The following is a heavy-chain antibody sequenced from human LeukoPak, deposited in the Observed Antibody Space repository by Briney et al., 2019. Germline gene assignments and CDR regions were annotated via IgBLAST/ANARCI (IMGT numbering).Heavy chain of an antibody. CDR3: ARVSFVPYDSSGYYYYGMDV. CDR2: TYYSGST. Sequence: SETLSLTCTVSGGSISSYYWSWIRQPPGKGLEWIGYTYYSGSTNYNPSLKSRVTISVDTSKNQFSLKLSSVTAEDTAVYYCARVSFVPYDSSGYYYYGMDVWGQGTTVTVSS. D-gene: IGHD3-22*01. V-gene: IGHV4-59*01. CDR1: GGSISSYY. J-gene: IGHJ6*02.